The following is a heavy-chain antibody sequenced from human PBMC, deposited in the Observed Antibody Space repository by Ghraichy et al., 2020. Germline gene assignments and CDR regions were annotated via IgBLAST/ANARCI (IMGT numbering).Heavy chain of an antibody. CDR2: IESGGTT. J-gene: IGHJ6*02. V-gene: IGHV3-53*05. CDR3: ARDYSSSWSRMDV. CDR1: GFSVSVNY. Sequence: RGSLRLSCAVSGFSVSVNYMSWVRQAPGKGLEWVSVIESGGTTHSADSVKGRFTISRDNSKNTLYLQMKSLRPEDTAVYYCARDYSSSWSRMDVWGQGTTVTVSS. D-gene: IGHD6-13*01.